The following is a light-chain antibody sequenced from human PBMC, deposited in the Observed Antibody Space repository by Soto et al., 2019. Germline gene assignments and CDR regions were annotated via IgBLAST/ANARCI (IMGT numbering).Light chain of an antibody. J-gene: IGKJ5*01. Sequence: EIVMTQSPVTLSVFPGERATLSCRASQSLTNNLAWYQQKPGQAPRLLIYGASTRATGVPARFSGSGSGTEFTLTITSLQSEDFAFYYCQQYNKWPLITFGQGTRLENK. CDR3: QQYNKWPLIT. CDR1: QSLTNN. CDR2: GAS. V-gene: IGKV3-15*01.